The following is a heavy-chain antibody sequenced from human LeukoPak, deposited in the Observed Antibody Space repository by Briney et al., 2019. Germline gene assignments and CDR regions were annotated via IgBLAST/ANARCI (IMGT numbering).Heavy chain of an antibody. D-gene: IGHD3-10*01. V-gene: IGHV4-59*01. CDR3: ASFYGSGSYPYYYYGMDV. CDR2: VYYSGST. J-gene: IGHJ6*02. CDR1: GGSISSYY. Sequence: SETLSLTCTVSGGSISSYYWGWIRQPPGKGLEWIGYVYYSGSTNYNPSLKSRVTITVDTSKTQFTLKLSSVTAADTAVYYCASFYGSGSYPYYYYGMDVWGQGTTVTVSS.